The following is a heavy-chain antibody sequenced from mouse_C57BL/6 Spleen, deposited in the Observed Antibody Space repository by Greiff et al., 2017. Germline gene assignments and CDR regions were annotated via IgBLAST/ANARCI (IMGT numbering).Heavy chain of an antibody. CDR3: GKPSWGSKGDY. V-gene: IGHV2-4*01. J-gene: IGHJ4*01. CDR2: IWSGGST. CDR1: GFSLTSYG. D-gene: IGHD1-1*01. Sequence: VKVVESGPGLVQPSQSLSITCTVSGFSLTSYGVHWVRQPPGQGLEWLGVIWSGGSTDYNAAFISRLSISKDNSKSPVFCKMNSMQADDTAIYDCGKPSWGSKGDYWGQGTSVTVSS.